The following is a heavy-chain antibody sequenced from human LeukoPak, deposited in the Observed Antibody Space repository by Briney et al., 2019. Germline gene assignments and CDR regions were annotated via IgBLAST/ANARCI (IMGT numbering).Heavy chain of an antibody. D-gene: IGHD5-12*01. CDR2: VDPEDGEI. V-gene: IGHV1-69-2*01. CDR3: ATTISGYNLDV. Sequence: GATVKISYKYSGYTITPHYMHWVRQAPGKGLEWVGRVDPEDGEIIYAEKFQGRLTISADTSTDTGFMELSSLESEDTAMYYCATTISGYNLDVGGKGTAV. CDR1: GYTITPHY. J-gene: IGHJ6*03.